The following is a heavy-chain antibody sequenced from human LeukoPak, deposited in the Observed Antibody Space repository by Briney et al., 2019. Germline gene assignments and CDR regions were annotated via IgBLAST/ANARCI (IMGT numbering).Heavy chain of an antibody. CDR1: AGSISTYH. D-gene: IGHD5-18*01. J-gene: IGHJ4*02. Sequence: PSETLSLTCTVSAGSISTYHWNWIRKSPEKGLEWIGYMQSTGNSNYNPSFKSRVTISVDMSRNQIVLYLSSVTAADTAVYFCARHKQHSYGRYFAHWGQGILVTVSS. CDR2: MQSTGNS. V-gene: IGHV4-59*01. CDR3: ARHKQHSYGRYFAH.